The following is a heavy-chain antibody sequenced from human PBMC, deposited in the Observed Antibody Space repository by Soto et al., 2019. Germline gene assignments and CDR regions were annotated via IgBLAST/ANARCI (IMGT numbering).Heavy chain of an antibody. D-gene: IGHD3-10*01. Sequence: EVQLVESGGGLVQPGGSLRLSCAASGFTFSSYSMNWVRQAPGKGLEWVSYISSSSSTIYYADSVKGRFTISRDNAKNSLYLQMNSLRDEDTAVYYCAREGSGSYYLSNELGYWGQGTLVTVSS. J-gene: IGHJ4*02. CDR1: GFTFSSYS. V-gene: IGHV3-48*02. CDR2: ISSSSSTI. CDR3: AREGSGSYYLSNELGY.